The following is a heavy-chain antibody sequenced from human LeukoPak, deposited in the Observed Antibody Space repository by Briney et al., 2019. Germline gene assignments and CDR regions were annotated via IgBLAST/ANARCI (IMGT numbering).Heavy chain of an antibody. Sequence: SVKVSCKASGGTFSSYAISWVRQAPGQGLEWMGRIIPIFGTANYAQKFQGRVTITTDESTRTAYMELSSLRSEDTAVYYCATSNPTRGNWFDPWGQGTLVTVSS. J-gene: IGHJ5*02. CDR1: GGTFSSYA. V-gene: IGHV1-69*05. CDR2: IIPIFGTA. CDR3: ATSNPTRGNWFDP. D-gene: IGHD2-15*01.